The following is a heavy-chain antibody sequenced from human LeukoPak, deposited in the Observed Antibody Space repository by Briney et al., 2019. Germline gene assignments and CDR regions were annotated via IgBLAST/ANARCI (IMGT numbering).Heavy chain of an antibody. D-gene: IGHD6-19*01. CDR1: GFPFSSYA. CDR2: IWYDGSNK. J-gene: IGHJ4*02. CDR3: ARELSVAVAGRRLDY. V-gene: IGHV3-33*08. Sequence: GGSLRLSCSASGFPFSSYAMHWVRQAPGKGLEWVAVIWYDGSNKYYADSVKGRFTISRDNSKNTLCLQMNSLRAEDTAVYYCARELSVAVAGRRLDYWGQGTLVTVSS.